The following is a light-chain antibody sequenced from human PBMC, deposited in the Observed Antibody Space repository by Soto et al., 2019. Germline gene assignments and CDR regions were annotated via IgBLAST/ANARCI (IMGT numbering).Light chain of an antibody. V-gene: IGLV2-8*01. Sequence: QSVLTQPPSASGSPGQSVTISCTGTSSDVGGYNYVSWYQQRPGKAPKLMIPDVNKRPSGVPDRFSGSKSGNTASLTVSGLQAEDEADYYCSSYAGNNIYVFGGGTKVTVL. J-gene: IGLJ1*01. CDR3: SSYAGNNIYV. CDR1: SSDVGGYNY. CDR2: DVN.